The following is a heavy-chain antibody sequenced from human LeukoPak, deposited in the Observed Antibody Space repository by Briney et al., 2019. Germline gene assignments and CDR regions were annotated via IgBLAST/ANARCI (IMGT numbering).Heavy chain of an antibody. CDR1: GYTFTSYG. V-gene: IGHV1-18*01. Sequence: ASVKVSCKASGYTFTSYGISWVRQAPGQGLEWMGWISAYNGNTNYAQKLQDRVTMTTDTSTSTAYMELRSLRSDDTAVYYCAREGGYCSGGSCLFQHWGQGTLVTVSS. CDR3: AREGGYCSGGSCLFQH. J-gene: IGHJ1*01. D-gene: IGHD2-15*01. CDR2: ISAYNGNT.